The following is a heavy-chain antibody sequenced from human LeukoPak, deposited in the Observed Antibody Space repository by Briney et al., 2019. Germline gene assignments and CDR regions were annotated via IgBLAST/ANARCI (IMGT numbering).Heavy chain of an antibody. CDR1: GFAFERHT. J-gene: IGHJ4*02. V-gene: IGHV3-43*01. D-gene: IGHD3-22*01. CDR3: AKETQFYYDTGASYYFDH. Sequence: GGSLRLSCASSGFAFERHTMHWVRQVSGKGLEWVSLISWDGGRTVYADFVKGRFAISRDNSKNSLYLQMNSLTTEVTAFYYCAKETQFYYDTGASYYFDHWGQGALVTVSS. CDR2: ISWDGGRT.